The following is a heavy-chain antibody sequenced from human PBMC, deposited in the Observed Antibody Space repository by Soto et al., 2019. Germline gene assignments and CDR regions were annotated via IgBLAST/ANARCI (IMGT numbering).Heavy chain of an antibody. Sequence: GSSVKVSCKASGYTFTSYGISWVRQAPGQGLEWMGWISAYNGNTNYAQKLQGRVTMTTDTSTSTAYMELRSLRSDDTAVYYCSSSLRGDVSALWGQGTLDHVSS. CDR3: SSSLRGDVSAL. CDR2: ISAYNGNT. CDR1: GYTFTSYG. V-gene: IGHV1-18*01. D-gene: IGHD2-21*01. J-gene: IGHJ4*02.